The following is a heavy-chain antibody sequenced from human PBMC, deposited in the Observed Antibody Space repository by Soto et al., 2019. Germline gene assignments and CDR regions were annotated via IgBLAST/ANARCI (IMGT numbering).Heavy chain of an antibody. CDR2: INHSGSS. CDR1: GGSFSGYD. V-gene: IGHV4-34*01. Sequence: PSETLSLTCAVYGGSFSGYDWTWIRQPPGTGLEWIGEINHSGSSNYNPSLKSRVTISVDTSKNQFSLKLNSVTTADTAVYYCVRAGGGWSFDIWGQGTLVTVSS. D-gene: IGHD6-19*01. J-gene: IGHJ4*02. CDR3: VRAGGGWSFDI.